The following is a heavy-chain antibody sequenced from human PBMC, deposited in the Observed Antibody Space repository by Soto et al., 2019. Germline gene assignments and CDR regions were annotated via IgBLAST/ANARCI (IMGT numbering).Heavy chain of an antibody. V-gene: IGHV1-69*12. CDR3: ASFLGATSSGA. CDR2: IIPIFGTA. J-gene: IGHJ5*02. Sequence: QVQLVQSGAEVKKPGSSVKVSCKASGGTFSSYAISWVRQAPGQGLEWMGGIIPIFGTANYAQKLQGRVTFYADQSTSTGYIELCSLRSDEAAVYCCASFLGATSSGAWGPGTLVTVSS. D-gene: IGHD1-26*01. CDR1: GGTFSSYA.